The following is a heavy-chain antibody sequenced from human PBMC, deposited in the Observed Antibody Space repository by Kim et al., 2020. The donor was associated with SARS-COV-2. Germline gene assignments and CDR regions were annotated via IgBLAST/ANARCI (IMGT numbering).Heavy chain of an antibody. CDR3: ARGAVTNGGFDY. V-gene: IGHV4-61*01. Sequence: SETLSLVCTVSGDFVSNDNYYWSWIRQSPGKGLEWIAYIYYSGSTSYNPTLKSQVTISIDTSKKQFSLKMVSVTAVDTAVYYCARGAVTNGGFDYWGQGTLVTVSS. CDR1: GDFVSNDNYY. CDR2: IYYSGST. J-gene: IGHJ4*02. D-gene: IGHD4-17*01.